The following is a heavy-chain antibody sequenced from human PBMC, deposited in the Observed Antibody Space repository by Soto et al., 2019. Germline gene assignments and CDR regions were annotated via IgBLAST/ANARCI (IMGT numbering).Heavy chain of an antibody. D-gene: IGHD3-22*01. CDR2: ITSGGSA. J-gene: IGHJ4*02. CDR1: GLTFSASA. Sequence: GGSLRLSCAASGLTFSASAMGWVRQAPGKGLEWVSGITSGGSAFYADSVKGRFTLSRDNSKNTLYLQMNSLRAEDTATYYCAKGDSSSYYGDHWGQGTPVTVSS. CDR3: AKGDSSSYYGDH. V-gene: IGHV3-23*01.